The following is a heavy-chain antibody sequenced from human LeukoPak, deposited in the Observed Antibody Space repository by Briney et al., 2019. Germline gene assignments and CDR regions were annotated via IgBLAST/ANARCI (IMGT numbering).Heavy chain of an antibody. CDR1: GFTFSSYA. J-gene: IGHJ4*02. Sequence: GGSLRLSCAASGFTFSSYAMHWVRQAPGKGLEYVSAISSNGGSTYYANSVKGRFTISRDNSKNTLYLQMNSLRAEDTAVYYCAKDWVPPGTDFDYWGQGTLVTVSS. D-gene: IGHD3-16*01. CDR2: ISSNGGST. V-gene: IGHV3-64*01. CDR3: AKDWVPPGTDFDY.